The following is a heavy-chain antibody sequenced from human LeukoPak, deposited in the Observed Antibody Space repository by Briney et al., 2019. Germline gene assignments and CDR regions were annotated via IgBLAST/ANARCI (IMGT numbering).Heavy chain of an antibody. CDR1: GYTFTSYD. V-gene: IGHV1-8*01. Sequence: ASVKVSCKASGYTFTSYDINWVRQATGQGLEWMGWVNPNSGNTRYAQKFQGRVTMTRNTSISTAYMELSSLKSEDTAVYYCAKNYDLLTGYANWGQGTLVTVSS. CDR3: AKNYDLLTGYAN. CDR2: VNPNSGNT. D-gene: IGHD3-9*01. J-gene: IGHJ4*02.